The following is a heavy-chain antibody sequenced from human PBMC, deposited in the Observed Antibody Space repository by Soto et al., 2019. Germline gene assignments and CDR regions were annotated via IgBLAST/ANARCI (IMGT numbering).Heavy chain of an antibody. J-gene: IGHJ5*02. CDR2: IYYSENT. D-gene: IGHD5-12*01. V-gene: IGHV4-39*07. CDR3: ARGRSGYDGLPRWFDP. Sequence: SETLSLTCTVSGGSISSSSNHWGWIRQPPGKGLEWIGNIYYSENTYYNPSLKSRVTISVDTSKNQFSLKLSSVTAADTAVYYCARGRSGYDGLPRWFDPWGQGTLVTVSS. CDR1: GGSISSSSNH.